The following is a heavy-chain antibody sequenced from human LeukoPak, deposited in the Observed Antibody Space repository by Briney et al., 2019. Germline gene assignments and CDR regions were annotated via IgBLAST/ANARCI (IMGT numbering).Heavy chain of an antibody. CDR2: INGDGSST. CDR3: ATGRDCSGGSCYSVY. D-gene: IGHD2-15*01. CDR1: GFTFSGYW. Sequence: GGSLRLSCAASGFTFSGYWIHWVRQAPGKGLVWVSRINGDGSSTNYADSVKGRFTISRDNAKNSLYLQMNSLRAEDTAVYYCATGRDCSGGSCYSVYWGQGTLVTVSS. V-gene: IGHV3-74*01. J-gene: IGHJ4*02.